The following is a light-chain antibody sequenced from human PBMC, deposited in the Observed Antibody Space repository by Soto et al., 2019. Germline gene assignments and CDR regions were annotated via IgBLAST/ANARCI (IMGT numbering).Light chain of an antibody. CDR3: QQSYGTPLT. CDR2: AAS. CDR1: QSISNY. V-gene: IGKV1-39*01. Sequence: DMEMTQSPSSLSASVGDRVTITCRASQSISNYLNWYQHKPGKVPKLLIYAASSLQSGVPTRFSGGGSGTDFTLTINILQPDDFATYYCQQSYGTPLTFGGGTKIEIK. J-gene: IGKJ4*01.